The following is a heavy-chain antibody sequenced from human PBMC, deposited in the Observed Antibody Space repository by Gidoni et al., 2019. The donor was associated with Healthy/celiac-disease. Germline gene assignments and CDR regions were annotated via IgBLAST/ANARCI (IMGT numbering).Heavy chain of an antibody. CDR2: IIPILGIA. J-gene: IGHJ6*02. D-gene: IGHD5-18*01. CDR1: GGTFSSYA. Sequence: QVQLVQSGAEVKKPGSSVKVSCKASGGTFSSYAISWVRQAPGQGLEWMGRIIPILGIANYAQKFQGRVTITADKSTSTAYMELSSLRSEDTAVYYCPRENTAMVENYYYYYGMDVWGQGTTVTVSS. V-gene: IGHV1-69*04. CDR3: PRENTAMVENYYYYYGMDV.